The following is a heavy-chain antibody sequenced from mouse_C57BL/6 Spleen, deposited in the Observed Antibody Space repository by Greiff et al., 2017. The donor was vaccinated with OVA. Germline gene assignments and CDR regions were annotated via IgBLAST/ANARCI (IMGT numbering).Heavy chain of an antibody. CDR2: ISYDGSN. CDR1: GYSITSGYY. V-gene: IGHV3-6*01. CDR3: ARGELREGYFDV. Sequence: EVKLVESGPGLVKPSQSLSLTCSVTGYSITSGYYWNWIRQFPGNKLEWMGYISYDGSNNYNPSLKNRISITRDTSKNQFFLKLNSVTTEDTATYYCARGELREGYFDVWGTGTTVTVSS. D-gene: IGHD1-1*01. J-gene: IGHJ1*03.